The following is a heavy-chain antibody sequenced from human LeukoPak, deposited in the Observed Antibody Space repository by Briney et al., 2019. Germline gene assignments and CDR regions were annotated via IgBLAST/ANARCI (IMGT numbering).Heavy chain of an antibody. CDR3: ARGITMVRGVIIGYYGMDV. D-gene: IGHD3-10*01. Sequence: ASVKVSCKASGYTFTSYGISWVRQAPGQGLEWMGWISAYNGNTNYAQKLQGRVTMTTDTSTSTAYMELRSLRSGDTAVYYCARGITMVRGVIIGYYGMDVWGQGTTVTVSS. V-gene: IGHV1-18*01. J-gene: IGHJ6*02. CDR1: GYTFTSYG. CDR2: ISAYNGNT.